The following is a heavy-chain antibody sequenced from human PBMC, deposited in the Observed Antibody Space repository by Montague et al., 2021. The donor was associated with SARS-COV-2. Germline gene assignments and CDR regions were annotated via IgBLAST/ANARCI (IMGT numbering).Heavy chain of an antibody. CDR3: ARERRYCSGGSCYRGWCFDL. D-gene: IGHD2-15*01. J-gene: IGHJ2*01. CDR2: VYHSGST. Sequence: SETLSLTCTVSGYSISSGYYWGWIRQPPGKGLEWIGSVYHSGSTYCNPSLKSRVTISVDTSKNQFSLKLSSVTAADTAVYYCARERRYCSGGSCYRGWCFDLWGRGTLVTVSS. V-gene: IGHV4-38-2*02. CDR1: GYSISSGYY.